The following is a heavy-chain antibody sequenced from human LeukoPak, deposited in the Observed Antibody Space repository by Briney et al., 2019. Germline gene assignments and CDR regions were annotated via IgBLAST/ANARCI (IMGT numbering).Heavy chain of an antibody. CDR1: GFTFSSYG. CDR2: IWYDGTNK. J-gene: IGHJ4*02. V-gene: IGHV3-33*01. CDR3: ARAAYDSSGYLTL. D-gene: IGHD3-22*01. Sequence: GGSLRLSCVASGFTFSSYGMHWVRQAPGKGLEWVAVIWYDGTNKYYADSVKSRFTISRDNSKNTLFLQMNSLRAEDTAVYYCARAAYDSSGYLTLWGQGTLVTVSS.